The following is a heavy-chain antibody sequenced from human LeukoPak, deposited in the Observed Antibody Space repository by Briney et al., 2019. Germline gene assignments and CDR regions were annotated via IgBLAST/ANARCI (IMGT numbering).Heavy chain of an antibody. CDR1: GDSISSSGHF. Sequence: SETLSLTCAVSGDSISSSGHFWGWIRQPPGKGPEWIGSIYYSGNTYYSPSLKSRVTISVDTSKNQLSLELNFVTAADTAFYYCARHELPGMSISAGLDYWGQGTLVTVSS. J-gene: IGHJ4*02. V-gene: IGHV4-39*01. D-gene: IGHD6-13*01. CDR3: ARHELPGMSISAGLDY. CDR2: IYYSGNT.